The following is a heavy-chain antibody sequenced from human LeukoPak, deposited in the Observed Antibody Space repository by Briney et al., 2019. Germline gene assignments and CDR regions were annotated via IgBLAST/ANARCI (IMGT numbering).Heavy chain of an antibody. CDR1: GFTFSSYG. Sequence: GGSLRLSCAASGFTFSSYGINWVRQAPGKGLEWVSSIDGTGRTTDYADSVKGRFTTSRDNSKNAAYLQLDSLRAADTALYYCARIPPPGEKSGYLPSGYYHYMDVWGKGTTVTVSS. J-gene: IGHJ6*03. V-gene: IGHV3-23*01. CDR3: ARIPPPGEKSGYLPSGYYHYMDV. CDR2: IDGTGRTT. D-gene: IGHD5-12*01.